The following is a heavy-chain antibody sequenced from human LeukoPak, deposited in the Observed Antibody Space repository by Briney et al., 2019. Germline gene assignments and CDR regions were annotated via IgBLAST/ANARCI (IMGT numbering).Heavy chain of an antibody. CDR1: GFTFSSYG. CDR2: ISGSGGST. V-gene: IGHV3-23*01. CDR3: AKGTSGIIAGGHDYYMDV. D-gene: IGHD6-13*01. Sequence: GGSLRLSCGASGFTFSSYGMSWVRQAPGKGLEWVSGISGSGGSTYYADSVKGRFTISRDNSKNALYLQMISLRPEDTAVYFCAKGTSGIIAGGHDYYMDVWGKGTTVTISS. J-gene: IGHJ6*03.